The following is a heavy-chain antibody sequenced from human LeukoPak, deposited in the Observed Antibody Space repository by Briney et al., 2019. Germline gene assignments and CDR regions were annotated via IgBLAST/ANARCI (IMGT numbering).Heavy chain of an antibody. V-gene: IGHV4-39*07. D-gene: IGHD4-17*01. Sequence: SETLSLTCTVSGGSISSSSYYWGWIRQPPGKGLEWIGSIYYSGSTYYNPSLKSRVTISVDTSKNQFSLKLSSVTAADTAVYYCARDRDYGDYYYWGQGTLVTDSS. CDR3: ARDRDYGDYYY. CDR1: GGSISSSSYY. CDR2: IYYSGST. J-gene: IGHJ4*02.